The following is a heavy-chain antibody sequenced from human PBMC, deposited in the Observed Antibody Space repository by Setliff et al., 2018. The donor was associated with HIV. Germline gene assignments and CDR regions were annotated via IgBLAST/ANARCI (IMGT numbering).Heavy chain of an antibody. Sequence: ASVKVSCKSLGYTFTNYDIFWVRQAAGQGLEWMARMNPYIGDTVLAQRFHGRVTLTMNSSKSTAYMALSSLRYEDTSVYYCTRGSWGYDFWNGPSPMEVWGQGTTVTVSS. V-gene: IGHV1-8*01. D-gene: IGHD3-3*01. CDR1: GYTFTNYD. J-gene: IGHJ6*02. CDR2: MNPYIGDT. CDR3: TRGSWGYDFWNGPSPMEV.